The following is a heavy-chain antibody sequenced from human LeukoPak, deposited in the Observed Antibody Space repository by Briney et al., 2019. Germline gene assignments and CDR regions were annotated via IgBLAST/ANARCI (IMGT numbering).Heavy chain of an antibody. CDR1: GFTFGDYA. Sequence: PGGSLRLSCATSGFTFGDYAINWVRQAPGRGLEWVGFIRSKAYNEITEYAASVSGRFTISRDDSTSTAYLQMNTLKTEDTAVYYCSREGYSTGYYYYYYMDVWGTGTTVTVTS. V-gene: IGHV3-49*04. D-gene: IGHD5-18*01. CDR2: IRSKAYNEIT. J-gene: IGHJ6*03. CDR3: SREGYSTGYYYYYYMDV.